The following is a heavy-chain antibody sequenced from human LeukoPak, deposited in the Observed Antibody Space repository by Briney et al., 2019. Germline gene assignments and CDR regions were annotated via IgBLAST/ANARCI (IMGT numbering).Heavy chain of an antibody. CDR1: SGSITSYH. CDR3: VRRRTVGATFDALDI. CDR2: IHYGGST. V-gene: IGHV4-59*08. J-gene: IGHJ3*02. D-gene: IGHD1-26*01. Sequence: TSETLSLTCTVSSGSITSYHWTWIRQSPGKGLDWIGYIHYGGSTTYNPSLKSRVTISIDTWKKQFSLKVTSVTAADTGVYYCVRRRTVGATFDALDIWGQGAAVIVS.